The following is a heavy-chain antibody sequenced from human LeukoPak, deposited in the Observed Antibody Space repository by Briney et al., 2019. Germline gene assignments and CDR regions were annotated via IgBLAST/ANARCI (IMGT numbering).Heavy chain of an antibody. CDR1: GFTFSNYW. CDR2: IKLDGSEK. CDR3: ARNKGGFDS. V-gene: IGHV3-7*01. Sequence: GGSLRLSCAASGFTFSNYWMSWVRQAPGKGLEWVATIKLDGSEKYYVDSVKGRLTISRDNARESLYLQMNSLRAEDTAVYYCARNKGGFDSWGQGTLVTVSS. J-gene: IGHJ4*02. D-gene: IGHD1/OR15-1a*01.